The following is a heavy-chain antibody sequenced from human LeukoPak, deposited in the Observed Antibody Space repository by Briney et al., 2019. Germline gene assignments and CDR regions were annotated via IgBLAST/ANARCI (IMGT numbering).Heavy chain of an antibody. Sequence: ASVKVSCKASGYTFTGYYIHWVRQAPGQRLEWMGWINPNSGGTNYAQKFQGRVTMTRDTSISTAYMELSRLRSDDTAVYYCVRGQWELLSFFDYWGQGTLVTVSS. CDR2: INPNSGGT. CDR1: GYTFTGYY. CDR3: VRGQWELLSFFDY. D-gene: IGHD1-26*01. J-gene: IGHJ4*02. V-gene: IGHV1-2*02.